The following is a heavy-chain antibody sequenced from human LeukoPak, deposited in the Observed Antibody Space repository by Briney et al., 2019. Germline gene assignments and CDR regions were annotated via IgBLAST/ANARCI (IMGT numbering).Heavy chain of an antibody. V-gene: IGHV3-7*01. J-gene: IGHJ6*03. CDR3: ARGPNVYGNSSGLIRDYYYYMDV. D-gene: IGHD6-6*01. CDR1: GFTFSSYW. CDR2: IKQDGSEK. Sequence: GGSLRLSCAASGFTFSSYWMSWVRQAPGKGLEWVANIKQDGSEKYYVDSVKGRFTISRDNAKNSPYLQMNSLRAEDTAVYYCARGPNVYGNSSGLIRDYYYYMDVWGKGTTVTVSS.